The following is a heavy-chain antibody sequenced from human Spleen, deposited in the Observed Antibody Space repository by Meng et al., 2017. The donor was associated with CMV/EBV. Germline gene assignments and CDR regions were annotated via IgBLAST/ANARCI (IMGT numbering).Heavy chain of an antibody. CDR3: ARAPVVPAAMYY. V-gene: IGHV1-2*02. CDR1: GYTFTGYY. CDR2: INPNSGGT. Sequence: CKAPGYTFTGYYMHWVRQAPGQGLEWMGWINPNSGGTNYAQKFQGRVTMTRDTSISTAYMELSRLRSDDTAVYYCARAPVVPAAMYYWGQGTLVTVSS. D-gene: IGHD2-2*01. J-gene: IGHJ4*02.